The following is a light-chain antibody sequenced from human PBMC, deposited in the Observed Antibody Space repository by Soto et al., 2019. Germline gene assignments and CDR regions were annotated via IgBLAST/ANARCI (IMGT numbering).Light chain of an antibody. CDR3: SSFEASNNLL. J-gene: IGLJ2*01. CDR1: SSDVGGYNY. Sequence: QSALTQPPSASGSPGQSVTISCTGTSSDVGGYNYDSWYQQHPGKAPKLMIYEVSKRPSGVPDRFSGSKSGNTASLTVSGLQVEDEADYYCSSFEASNNLLFGGGTKVTVL. CDR2: EVS. V-gene: IGLV2-8*01.